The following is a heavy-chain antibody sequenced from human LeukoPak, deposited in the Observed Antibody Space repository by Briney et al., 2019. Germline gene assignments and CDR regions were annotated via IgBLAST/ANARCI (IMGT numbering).Heavy chain of an antibody. D-gene: IGHD1-1*01. J-gene: IGHJ4*02. CDR1: GYSFTSYC. V-gene: IGHV5-51*01. CDR3: AREGTTGTTIPFDY. CDR2: IYPGDSGP. Sequence: GESLKISCKVSGYSFTSYCIGWVRQMPGKGLEWMGIIYPGDSGPTYSPSFQGQVTISADKSISTAYLQWSSLKASDTAMYYCAREGTTGTTIPFDYWGQGTMVTVSS.